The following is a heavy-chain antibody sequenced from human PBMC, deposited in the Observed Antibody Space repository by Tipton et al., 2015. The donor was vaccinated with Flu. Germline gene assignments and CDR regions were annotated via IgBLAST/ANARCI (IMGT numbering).Heavy chain of an antibody. V-gene: IGHV4-34*01. J-gene: IGHJ4*02. D-gene: IGHD6-19*01. CDR1: GGSFSGYY. CDR2: INHSGST. CDR3: ARGVDSSGWYDY. Sequence: TLSLTCAVYGGSFSGYYWSWIRQPPGKGLEWIGEINHSGSTNYNPSLKSRVTISVDTSKNQFSLKLSSVTAADTAVYYCARGVDSSGWYDYWGQGTLVTVPS.